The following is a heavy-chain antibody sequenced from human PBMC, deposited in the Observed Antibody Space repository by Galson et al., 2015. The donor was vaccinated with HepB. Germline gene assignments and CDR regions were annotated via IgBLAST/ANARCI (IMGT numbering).Heavy chain of an antibody. J-gene: IGHJ6*03. V-gene: IGHV4-59*01. CDR3: ARIVGASLYYYYYYMDV. CDR2: IYYSGTT. CDR1: GGSINSYY. D-gene: IGHD1-26*01. Sequence: ETLSLTCTVPGGSINSYYWSWIRQPPGKGLEWIGYIYYSGTTDYNPSLKSRVTISVDTSKNQFSLRLSSVTAADTAVYYCARIVGASLYYYYYYMDVWGKGTTVTVSS.